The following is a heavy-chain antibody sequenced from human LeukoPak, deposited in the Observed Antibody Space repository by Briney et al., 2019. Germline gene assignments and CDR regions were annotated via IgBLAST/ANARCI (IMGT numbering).Heavy chain of an antibody. Sequence: GASVKVSCKASGGTFSSYAISWVRQAPGHGLEWMGRLIPICGTAKYAQKFQGRVTITTDESTSTAYMELSSLRSEDTAVYYCARDGGLVITPYMDVWGKGTTVTVSS. V-gene: IGHV1-69*05. CDR1: GGTFSSYA. D-gene: IGHD3-16*01. CDR3: ARDGGLVITPYMDV. CDR2: LIPICGTA. J-gene: IGHJ6*03.